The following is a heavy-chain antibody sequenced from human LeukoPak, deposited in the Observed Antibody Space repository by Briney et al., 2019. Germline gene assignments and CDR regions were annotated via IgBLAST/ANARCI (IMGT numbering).Heavy chain of an antibody. CDR3: ARTTEGYCSSASCFGFSYSYYMDV. V-gene: IGHV4-59*01. CDR1: GGSISSYY. CDR2: IYYSGST. D-gene: IGHD2-2*01. J-gene: IGHJ6*03. Sequence: SETLSLTCTVSGGSISSYYWSWIRQPPGKGLEWIGYIYYSGSTNYNPSLKSRVTISVDTSKNQFSLKLSSVIAADTAVYYCARTTEGYCSSASCFGFSYSYYMDVWGKGTTVSISS.